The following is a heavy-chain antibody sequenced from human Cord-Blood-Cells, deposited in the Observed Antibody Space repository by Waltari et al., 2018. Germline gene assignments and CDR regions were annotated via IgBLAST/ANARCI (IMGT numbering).Heavy chain of an antibody. J-gene: IGHJ3*02. V-gene: IGHV4-34*01. D-gene: IGHD3-10*01. CDR3: ARRGYYYGSGSAFDI. CDR2: INHSGST. CDR1: GGSFSGYY. Sequence: QVQLQQWGAGLLKPSETLSLPCAVYGGSFSGYYWSWIRQPPGKGLEWIGEINHSGSTNYNPSLKSRVTISVDTSKNQFSLKLSSVTAADTAVYYCARRGYYYGSGSAFDIWGQGTMVTVSS.